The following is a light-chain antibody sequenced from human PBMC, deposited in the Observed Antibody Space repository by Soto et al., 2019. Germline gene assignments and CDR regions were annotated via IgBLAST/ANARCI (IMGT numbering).Light chain of an antibody. Sequence: DIQMIQSPSTLSASKGDRVTITCRASQSISSWLAWYQQKPGKAPKLLIYDASSLESGVPSRFSGSGSGTKFTLTISSLQPDDFATYYCQQYNSYPLTFGGGTKVDIK. CDR2: DAS. J-gene: IGKJ4*01. CDR3: QQYNSYPLT. CDR1: QSISSW. V-gene: IGKV1-5*01.